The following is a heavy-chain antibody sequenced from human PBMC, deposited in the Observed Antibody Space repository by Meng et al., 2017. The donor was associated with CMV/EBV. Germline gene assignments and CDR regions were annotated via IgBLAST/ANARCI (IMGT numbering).Heavy chain of an antibody. CDR2: IGTAGDT. CDR1: GFTFSSYD. V-gene: IGHV3-13*01. D-gene: IGHD2-2*01. CDR3: ARGLKECSSTSCYDDAFDI. Sequence: GESLKISCAASGFTFSSYDMHWVRQATGKGLEWVSAIGTAGDTYYPGSVKGRFTISRENAKNSLYLQMNSLRAGDTAVYYCARGLKECSSTSCYDDAFDIWGQGTTVTVSS. J-gene: IGHJ3*02.